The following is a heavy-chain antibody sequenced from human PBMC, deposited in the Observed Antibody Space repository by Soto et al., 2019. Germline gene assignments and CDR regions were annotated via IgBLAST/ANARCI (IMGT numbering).Heavy chain of an antibody. CDR2: IYYSGST. CDR3: ARAQWELRLFDY. D-gene: IGHD1-26*01. J-gene: IGHJ4*02. V-gene: IGHV4-59*01. Sequence: PPGKGLEWIGYIYYSGSTNYNPSLKSRVTISVDTSKNQFSLKLSSVTAADTAVYYCARAQWELRLFDYWGQGTQVTVSS.